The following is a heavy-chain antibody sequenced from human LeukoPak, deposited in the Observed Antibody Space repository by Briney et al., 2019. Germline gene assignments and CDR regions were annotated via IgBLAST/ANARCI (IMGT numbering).Heavy chain of an antibody. CDR1: GFTFSAYW. D-gene: IGHD5-12*01. J-gene: IGHJ4*02. V-gene: IGHV3-74*01. CDR3: AKEGAGYGYDY. Sequence: GGSLRLSCAASGFTFSAYWMHWVRQTPGKGLVWVSRIKNDGSSTGYADSVKGRFTISRDNAKNTLYLQMNSLGAEDTAIYYCAKEGAGYGYDYWGQGTLDTVSS. CDR2: IKNDGSST.